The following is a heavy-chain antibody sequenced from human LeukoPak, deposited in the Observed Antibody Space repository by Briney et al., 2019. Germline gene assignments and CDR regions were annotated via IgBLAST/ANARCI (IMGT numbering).Heavy chain of an antibody. CDR1: GFTFSSYW. V-gene: IGHV3-7*01. CDR2: IKEDGSEK. J-gene: IGHJ4*02. Sequence: GGFLRLSCVGSGFTFSSYWMSWFRQAPGKGLEWVANIKEDGSEKHYVDSVRGRFTISRDNAKNSLYLQMNSLRVEDTSVYYCARDAMRGGDYDNWGQGTLVTVSS. D-gene: IGHD3-16*01. CDR3: ARDAMRGGDYDN.